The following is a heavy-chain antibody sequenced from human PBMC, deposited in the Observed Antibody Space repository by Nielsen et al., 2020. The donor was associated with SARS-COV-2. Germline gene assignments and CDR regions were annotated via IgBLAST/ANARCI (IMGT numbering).Heavy chain of an antibody. D-gene: IGHD4-11*01. J-gene: IGHJ4*02. CDR2: IDPHSGGT. Sequence: ASVKVSCKASGYRFTAYSMHWVRQAPGQGPEWMGRIDPHSGGTTYAQKFQGRVTMTRDTSIHTAYMELTRLRSDDAAVYYCARGDYSNPNYWGQGSLVTVSS. CDR3: ARGDYSNPNY. CDR1: GYRFTAYS. V-gene: IGHV1-2*02.